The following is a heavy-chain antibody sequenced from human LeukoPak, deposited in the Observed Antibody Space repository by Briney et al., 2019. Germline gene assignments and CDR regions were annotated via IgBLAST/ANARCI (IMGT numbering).Heavy chain of an antibody. D-gene: IGHD1-14*01. CDR3: ARGGHRSRASRNNYYYYNMDV. Sequence: GESLKISCKGFGYNFATFWIGWVRQMPGKGLEWMGIIFSTDFDTRYSPSFQGQVTISADKSISTAYLQWSSLKASTTAMYYCARGGHRSRASRNNYYYYNMDVWGQGTTVTVSS. V-gene: IGHV5-51*01. CDR1: GYNFATFW. CDR2: IFSTDFDT. J-gene: IGHJ6*02.